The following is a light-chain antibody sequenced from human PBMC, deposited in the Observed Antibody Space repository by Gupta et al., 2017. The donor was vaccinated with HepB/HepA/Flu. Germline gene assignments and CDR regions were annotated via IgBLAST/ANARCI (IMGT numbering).Light chain of an antibody. CDR2: AAS. CDR1: QGISSY. V-gene: IGKV1-9*01. CDR3: QQLSNFPFA. J-gene: IGKJ3*01. Sequence: DIQLTQSPSFLSASIGDRVTITCRASQGISSYLAWYQQKPGKAPRLLIYAASTLQNGVPPRFSGTGSGTAFTLTITTLQPEDFATYYCQQLSNFPFAFGHGTRLDIK.